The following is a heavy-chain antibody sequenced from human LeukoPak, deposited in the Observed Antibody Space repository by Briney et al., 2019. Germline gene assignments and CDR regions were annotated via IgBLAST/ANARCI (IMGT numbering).Heavy chain of an antibody. V-gene: IGHV3-66*01. CDR3: ATRAVAAPY. CDR2: IYSGGNT. CDR1: GFTVGNNH. J-gene: IGHJ4*02. Sequence: GGSLRLSCAASGFTVGNNHMNWVRQAPGKGLEWVSLIYSGGNTQYADSVKGRFITFRDSSKNTLYLRMNSLRVEDTAVYYCATRAVAAPYWGQGTLVTVSS. D-gene: IGHD6-19*01.